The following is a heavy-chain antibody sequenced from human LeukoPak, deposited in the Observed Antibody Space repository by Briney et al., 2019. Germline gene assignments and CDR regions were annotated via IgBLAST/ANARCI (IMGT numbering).Heavy chain of an antibody. CDR2: MQSNGNS. Sequence: SETLSLTCTVSGDSISTYHWNWIRKPPGKGLEWIGYMQSNGNSKYNPSLRSRVTIFIDTSKSQVALILSSVTAADTAVYYCARDKQHSYGRYFDHWGQGALVTVSA. CDR1: GDSISTYH. CDR3: ARDKQHSYGRYFDH. D-gene: IGHD3-16*01. J-gene: IGHJ4*02. V-gene: IGHV4-59*01.